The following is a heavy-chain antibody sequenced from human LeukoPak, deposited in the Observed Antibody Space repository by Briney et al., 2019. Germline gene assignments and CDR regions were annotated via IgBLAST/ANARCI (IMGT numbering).Heavy chain of an antibody. CDR1: GYTFTGYY. J-gene: IGHJ3*02. V-gene: IGHV1-2*02. Sequence: GASVKVSCKASGYTFTGYYMHWVRQAPGQGLEWMGWINPNSGGTNYAQKFQGRVTMTRDTSISTAYMELSSLRSEDTAVYYCAREIGTNWKDAFDIWGQGTMVTVSS. CDR3: AREIGTNWKDAFDI. D-gene: IGHD1-20*01. CDR2: INPNSGGT.